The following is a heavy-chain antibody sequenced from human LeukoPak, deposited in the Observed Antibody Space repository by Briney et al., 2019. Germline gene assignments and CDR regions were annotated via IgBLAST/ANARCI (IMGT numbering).Heavy chain of an antibody. J-gene: IGHJ4*02. V-gene: IGHV5-51*01. Sequence: GESLKISCKGSGYTFTSYWIGWVRQMPGKGLEWMGIIYPGDSDTRYSPSFQGQVTISADKSINTAYLQWSSLEASDTAVYYCARQSRQFAPFDYWGQGNLITVSS. CDR1: GYTFTSYW. CDR2: IYPGDSDT. D-gene: IGHD3-10*01. CDR3: ARQSRQFAPFDY.